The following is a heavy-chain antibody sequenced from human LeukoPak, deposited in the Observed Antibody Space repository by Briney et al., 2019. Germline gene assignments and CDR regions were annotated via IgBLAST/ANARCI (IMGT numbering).Heavy chain of an antibody. J-gene: IGHJ4*02. D-gene: IGHD4-17*01. CDR1: GFTFTSHW. Sequence: PGGSLRLSCGASGFTFTSHWMSWVRQAPGKGLEWVANIKQDGNEKYYVESVKGRFIISRDNAKNSLYLQMNSLRAEDTAVYYCATGEFDYWGQGTLVTVSS. CDR3: ATGEFDY. V-gene: IGHV3-7*01. CDR2: IKQDGNEK.